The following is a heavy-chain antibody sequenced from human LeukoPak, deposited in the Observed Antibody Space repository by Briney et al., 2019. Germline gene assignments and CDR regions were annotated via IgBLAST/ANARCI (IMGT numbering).Heavy chain of an antibody. D-gene: IGHD1-26*01. Sequence: GGSLRLSCAASGFTFSSYGMHWVRQAPGRGLEWAAFIRYDGSNKYYADSVKGRFTISRDNSKNTLYLQMNSLRAEDTAVYYCAKAVGATTTPFDYWGQGTLVTVSS. J-gene: IGHJ4*02. CDR3: AKAVGATTTPFDY. CDR1: GFTFSSYG. CDR2: IRYDGSNK. V-gene: IGHV3-30*02.